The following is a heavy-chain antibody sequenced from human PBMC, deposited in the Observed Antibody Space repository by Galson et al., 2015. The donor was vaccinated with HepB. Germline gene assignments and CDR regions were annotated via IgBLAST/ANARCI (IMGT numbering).Heavy chain of an antibody. J-gene: IGHJ6*03. V-gene: IGHV1-18*01. CDR1: GYTFTSYG. D-gene: IGHD2-2*01. Sequence: SVKVSCKASGYTFTSYGISWVRQAPGQGLEWMGWISAYNGNTNYAQKLQGRVTMTTDTSTSTAYMELRSLRSDDTAVYYCARKAGLSTSHNYMGYYYYYMDVWGKGTTVTVSS. CDR3: ARKAGLSTSHNYMGYYYYYMDV. CDR2: ISAYNGNT.